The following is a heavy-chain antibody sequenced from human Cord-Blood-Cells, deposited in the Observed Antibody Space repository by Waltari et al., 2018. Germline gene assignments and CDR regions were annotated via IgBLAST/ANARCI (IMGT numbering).Heavy chain of an antibody. J-gene: IGHJ3*02. CDR3: ARDRGDSGSYYDAFDI. V-gene: IGHV1-2*02. CDR1: GYTFTGYY. Sequence: QVQLVQSGAEVKKPGASVKVSCKASGYTFTGYYMHWVRPAPGQGLEWMGWINPNSGGTNYAQKFQGRVTMTRDTSISTAYMELSRLRSDDTAVYCCARDRGDSGSYYDAFDIWGQGTMVTVSS. D-gene: IGHD1-26*01. CDR2: INPNSGGT.